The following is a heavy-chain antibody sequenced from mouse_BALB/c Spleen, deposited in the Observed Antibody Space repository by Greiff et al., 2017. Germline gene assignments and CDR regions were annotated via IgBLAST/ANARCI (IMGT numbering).Heavy chain of an antibody. Sequence: EVKLMESGGGLVQPGGSLKLSCAASGFTFSSYTMSWVRQTPEERLEWVAYISNGGGSTYYPDTVKGRFTISRDNAKNTLYLQMSSLKSEDTAMYYCARQRYDAMDYWGQGTSVTVSS. J-gene: IGHJ4*01. CDR2: ISNGGGST. CDR1: GFTFSSYT. V-gene: IGHV5-12-2*01. CDR3: ARQRYDAMDY.